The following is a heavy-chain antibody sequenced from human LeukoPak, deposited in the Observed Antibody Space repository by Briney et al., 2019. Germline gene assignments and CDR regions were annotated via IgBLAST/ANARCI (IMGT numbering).Heavy chain of an antibody. CDR2: ISSGSSYT. CDR3: ARGFELITFGGAIGKLNWFDS. D-gene: IGHD3-16*02. CDR1: GFTFSDYY. J-gene: IGHJ5*01. V-gene: IGHV3-11*05. Sequence: GGSLRLSCAASGFTFSDYYMSWIRQAPGKGLEWVSYISSGSSYTNYADSVKGRFTISRDNAKNSLYLQMYSLRAEDTAVYYCARGFELITFGGAIGKLNWFDSWGQGTLVTVSS.